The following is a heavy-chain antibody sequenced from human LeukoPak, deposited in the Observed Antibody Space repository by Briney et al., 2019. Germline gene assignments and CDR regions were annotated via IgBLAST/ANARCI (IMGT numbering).Heavy chain of an antibody. CDR3: ARGAYCGGDCYSPFDS. CDR1: GHTFIGYY. D-gene: IGHD2-21*02. V-gene: IGHV1-2*06. CDR2: INPNSGGT. Sequence: ASVKVSCKASGHTFIGYYMYWVRQAPGQGLEWMGRINPNSGGTNYAQKFQGRVTMTRDTSISTAYMEVSRLRSDDTAVYFCARGAYCGGDCYSPFDSWGQGTLVTVSS. J-gene: IGHJ4*02.